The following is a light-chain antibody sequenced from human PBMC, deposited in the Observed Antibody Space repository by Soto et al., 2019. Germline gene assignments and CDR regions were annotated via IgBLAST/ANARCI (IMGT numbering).Light chain of an antibody. CDR2: DVS. CDR1: SSDVGGYKF. Sequence: SALTQPASVSGSPGQSITISCTGTSSDVGGYKFVSWYQQHPGKAPKLMIYDVSNRPSGVSSRFSGSKSGNTASLTISGLQTEDEADYYCSSYTSSSTLVFGGGTKLTVL. J-gene: IGLJ2*01. V-gene: IGLV2-14*03. CDR3: SSYTSSSTLV.